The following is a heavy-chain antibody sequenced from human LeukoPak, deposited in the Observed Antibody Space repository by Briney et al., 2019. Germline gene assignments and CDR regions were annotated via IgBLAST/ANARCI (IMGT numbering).Heavy chain of an antibody. CDR1: GGSISSYF. D-gene: IGHD2-21*02. Sequence: SETLSLACTVSGGSISSYFWGWIRQPPGKGLEWIGYIYYGGSTNYNPSLKSRVTISVDTSKNQFSLKLSSVTAADTAVYYCARLTSRGASGDYYLDYWGQGTLVTVSS. V-gene: IGHV4-59*01. CDR2: IYYGGST. J-gene: IGHJ4*02. CDR3: ARLTSRGASGDYYLDY.